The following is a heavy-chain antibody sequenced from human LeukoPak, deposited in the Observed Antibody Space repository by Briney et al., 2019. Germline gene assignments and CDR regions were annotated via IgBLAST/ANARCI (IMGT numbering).Heavy chain of an antibody. CDR3: ARATSGSYSPDAFDI. D-gene: IGHD1-26*01. CDR1: GGSICSGDYY. J-gene: IGHJ3*02. Sequence: PSQTLSLTCTVSGGSICSGDYYWSWIRQPPGKGLEWIGYIYYSGSTYYNPSLKSRVTISVDMSKNQFSLKLSSGTAATTAVYYCARATSGSYSPDAFDIWGQGTMVTVSS. CDR2: IYYSGST. V-gene: IGHV4-30-4*08.